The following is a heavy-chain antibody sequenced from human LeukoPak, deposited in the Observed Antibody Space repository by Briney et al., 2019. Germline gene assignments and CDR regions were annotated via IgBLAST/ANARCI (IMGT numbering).Heavy chain of an antibody. CDR2: IYYSGST. J-gene: IGHJ4*02. CDR1: GGSISSSSYY. Sequence: SETLSLTCTVSGGSISSSSYYWGWIRQPPGKGLEWIGSIYYSGSTYYNPSLKSRVTISVDTSKNQFSLKLSSVTAADTAVYYCARDYDFWSGSMAYWGQGTLVTVSS. CDR3: ARDYDFWSGSMAY. V-gene: IGHV4-39*07. D-gene: IGHD3-3*01.